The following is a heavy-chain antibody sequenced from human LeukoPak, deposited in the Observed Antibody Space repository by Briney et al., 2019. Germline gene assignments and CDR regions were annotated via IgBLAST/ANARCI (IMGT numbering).Heavy chain of an antibody. CDR2: IFPRGGEI. Sequence: GGSLRLSCVASGFTFSTFAMIWVRQPPEKGLEWVSSIFPRGGEIHYADSVRGRFTISRDNSKSTLSLQMNSLRVEGTAIYYCATYRQVLLPFESWGQGTLVTVSS. D-gene: IGHD2-8*02. J-gene: IGHJ4*02. V-gene: IGHV3-23*01. CDR1: GFTFSTFA. CDR3: ATYRQVLLPFES.